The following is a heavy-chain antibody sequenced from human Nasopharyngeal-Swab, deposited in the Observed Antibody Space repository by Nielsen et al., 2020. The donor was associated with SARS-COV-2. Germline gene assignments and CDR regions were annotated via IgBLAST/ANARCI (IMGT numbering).Heavy chain of an antibody. D-gene: IGHD2-15*01. J-gene: IGHJ6*03. CDR1: DGSISSSTYY. CDR2: IYYSGST. V-gene: IGHV4-39*01. Sequence: SETLSLTCTVSDGSISSSTYYWAWIRQPPGKGLEWIGSIYYSGSTHYNPSLKSRVTISVDTSKNQFSLKLSSVTAADTAVYYCARQSVRSIVVVVAVKGYYYMDVWGKGTTVTVSS. CDR3: ARQSVRSIVVVVAVKGYYYMDV.